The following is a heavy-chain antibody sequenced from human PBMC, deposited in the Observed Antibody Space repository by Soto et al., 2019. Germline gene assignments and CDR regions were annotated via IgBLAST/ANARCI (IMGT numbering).Heavy chain of an antibody. Sequence: QVQLVQSGAEVKKPGSSVKVSCKASGGTFSSYAISWVRQAPGQGLEWMGGIIPIFGTANYAQKFQGRVTITADKSTGTANMELGSLGSEDMVVYYCASYGRVRVPAARFDYWGQGTLVTVSP. CDR3: ASYGRVRVPAARFDY. J-gene: IGHJ4*02. CDR2: IIPIFGTA. V-gene: IGHV1-69*06. CDR1: GGTFSSYA. D-gene: IGHD2-2*01.